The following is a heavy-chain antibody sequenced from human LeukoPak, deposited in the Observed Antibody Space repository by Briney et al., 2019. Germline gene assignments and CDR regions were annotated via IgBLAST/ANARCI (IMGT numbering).Heavy chain of an antibody. CDR2: IIPIFGTA. CDR1: GFTFSSYA. CDR3: ARFRQGGYSYGSV. V-gene: IGHV1-69*01. D-gene: IGHD5-18*01. Sequence: GGSLRLSCAASGFTFSSYAISWVRQAPGQGLEWMGGIIPIFGTANYAQKFQGRVTITADESTSTAYMELSSLRSEDTAVYYCARFRQGGYSYGSVWGQGTLVTVSS. J-gene: IGHJ4*02.